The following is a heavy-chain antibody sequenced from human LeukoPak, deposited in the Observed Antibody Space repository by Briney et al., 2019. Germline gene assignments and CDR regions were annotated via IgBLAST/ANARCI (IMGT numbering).Heavy chain of an antibody. J-gene: IGHJ4*02. CDR3: ARASMITFGGVIVFDY. CDR1: GYTFTGYY. D-gene: IGHD3-16*02. CDR2: INPNSGGT. V-gene: IGHV1-2*02. Sequence: ASVKVSCKASGYTFTGYYMHWVRQAPGQGLEWMGWINPNSGGTNYAQKFQGRVTMTRDTSIGTAYMELSRLRSDDTAVYYCARASMITFGGVIVFDYWGQGTLVTVPS.